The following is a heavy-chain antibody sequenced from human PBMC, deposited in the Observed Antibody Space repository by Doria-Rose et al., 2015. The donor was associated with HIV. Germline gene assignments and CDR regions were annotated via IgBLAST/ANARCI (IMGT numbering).Heavy chain of an antibody. CDR1: GVSLSSPGMG. Sequence: QESGPVLVKPTETLTLTCTVSGVSLSSPGMGVSWIRQPPGKALEWLANIFSDGERSYKTSLKSRLTISRGTSKSQVVLTMTDMDPVDTATYYCARIKSSRWYHKYYFDFWGQGTLVTVSA. D-gene: IGHD6-13*01. J-gene: IGHJ4*02. CDR2: IFSDGER. CDR3: ARIKSSRWYHKYYFDF. V-gene: IGHV2-26*01.